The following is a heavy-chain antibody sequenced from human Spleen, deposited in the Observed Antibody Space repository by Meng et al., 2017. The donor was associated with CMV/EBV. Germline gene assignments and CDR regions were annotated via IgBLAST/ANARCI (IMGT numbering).Heavy chain of an antibody. CDR3: AKTDLLGGKVAGLDY. CDR2: ISSNSNYI. V-gene: IGHV3-21*01. Sequence: GESLKISCEASGFNFNSYSINWVRQAPGKGLEWVSSISSNSNYIFYADSVKGRFTISRDNAKNSLFLQMNSLSAEDTALYYCAKTDLLGGKVAGLDYWGQGTLVTVSS. J-gene: IGHJ4*02. CDR1: GFNFNSYS. D-gene: IGHD6-19*01.